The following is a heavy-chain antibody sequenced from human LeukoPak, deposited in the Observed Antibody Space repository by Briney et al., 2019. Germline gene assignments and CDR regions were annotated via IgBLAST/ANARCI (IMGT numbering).Heavy chain of an antibody. CDR1: GYSFASYW. CDR2: IDPSDSYT. CDR3: ARTQSRYFDAY. J-gene: IGHJ4*02. Sequence: KPGESLKISCQGSGYSFASYWISWVRQMPGKGLEWRGKIDPSDSYTPYSPSFRRHLTISADKSISTAYLQWSSLKAPHTAMYYCARTQSRYFDAYWGQGPLVTVSS. D-gene: IGHD3-9*01. V-gene: IGHV5-10-1*01.